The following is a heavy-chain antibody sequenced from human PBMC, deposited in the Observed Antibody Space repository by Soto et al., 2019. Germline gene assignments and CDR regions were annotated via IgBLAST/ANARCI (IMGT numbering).Heavy chain of an antibody. CDR2: ISSTSRYT. CDR1: GFTFSDYY. J-gene: IGHJ4*02. Sequence: QVHLVESGGGLVKPGGSLRLSCAASGFTFSDYYMSWIRQAPGKGLEWVSYISSTSRYTNYADSVKGRFTISRDNAKNSLVLQMNSLRADDTAVYYCARERNGYNSIFDFWGQGTLVTVSS. V-gene: IGHV3-11*05. D-gene: IGHD5-12*01. CDR3: ARERNGYNSIFDF.